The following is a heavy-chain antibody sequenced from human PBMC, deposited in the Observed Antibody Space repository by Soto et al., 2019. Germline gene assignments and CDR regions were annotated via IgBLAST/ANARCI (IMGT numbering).Heavy chain of an antibody. V-gene: IGHV3-64*01. CDR2: ISSNGGDT. J-gene: IGHJ4*02. CDR1: GFTFSTYA. Sequence: DVPLVESGGGLVQPGGSLRLSCAASGFTFSTYAMHWVRQAPGKGLEYVSTISSNGGDTYYANSVKGRFTISRDNSKNTLYLQMGSLRPEDMAVYYCARGMIYGGNLHASDYWGQGTLVTVSS. D-gene: IGHD4-17*01. CDR3: ARGMIYGGNLHASDY.